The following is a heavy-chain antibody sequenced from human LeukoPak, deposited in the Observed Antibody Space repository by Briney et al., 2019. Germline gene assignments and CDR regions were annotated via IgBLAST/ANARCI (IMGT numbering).Heavy chain of an antibody. CDR3: AKVNTLLGSGWHYNWFDP. Sequence: PGGSLRLSCAASGFTFSSYGMHWVRQAPGKGLEWVAFIRYDGSNKYYADSVKGRFTISRDNSKNTLYLQMNSLRAEDTAVYYCAKVNTLLGSGWHYNWFDPWGQGTLVTVSS. J-gene: IGHJ5*02. V-gene: IGHV3-30*02. D-gene: IGHD6-19*01. CDR2: IRYDGSNK. CDR1: GFTFSSYG.